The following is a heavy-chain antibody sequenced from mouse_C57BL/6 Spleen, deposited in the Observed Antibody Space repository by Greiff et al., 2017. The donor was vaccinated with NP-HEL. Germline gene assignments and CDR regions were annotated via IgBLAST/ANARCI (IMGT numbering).Heavy chain of an antibody. Sequence: VQLQQPGAELVKPGASVKMSCKASGYTFTSYWITWVKQRPGQGLEWIGDIYPGSGSTNYNEKFKSKATLTVDTSSSTAYMQLSSLTSEDSAVYYCARLRGDDGWVFDYWGQGTTLTVSS. D-gene: IGHD2-3*01. J-gene: IGHJ2*01. V-gene: IGHV1-55*01. CDR2: IYPGSGST. CDR3: ARLRGDDGWVFDY. CDR1: GYTFTSYW.